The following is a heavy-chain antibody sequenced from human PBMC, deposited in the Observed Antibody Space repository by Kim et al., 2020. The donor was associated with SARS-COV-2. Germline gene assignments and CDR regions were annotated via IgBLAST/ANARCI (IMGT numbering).Heavy chain of an antibody. D-gene: IGHD6-19*01. CDR1: GFTFSSYA. Sequence: GGSLRLSCAASGFTFSSYAMGWVRQAPGKGLEWVSGISGSGSSTYYADSVKGRFTISRDKSKNTLYLQMKSLRVEDTALYYCAKDGYPSEHSSGCYFDY. V-gene: IGHV3-23*01. CDR3: AKDGYPSEHSSGCYFDY. J-gene: IGHJ4*01. CDR2: ISGSGSST.